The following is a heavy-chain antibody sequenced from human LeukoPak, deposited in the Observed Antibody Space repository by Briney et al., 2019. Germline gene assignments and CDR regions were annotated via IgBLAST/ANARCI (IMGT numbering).Heavy chain of an antibody. D-gene: IGHD3-3*01. Sequence: GASVKVSCKASGYTFTGYHMHWVRHAPGQGLEWMGWINPNSGGTNYAQKFQGRVTMTRDTSISTAYMELSRLRSDDTVVYYCARVATIFGVVIFPNWFDPWGQGTLVPVSS. CDR3: ARVATIFGVVIFPNWFDP. J-gene: IGHJ5*02. CDR1: GYTFTGYH. CDR2: INPNSGGT. V-gene: IGHV1-2*02.